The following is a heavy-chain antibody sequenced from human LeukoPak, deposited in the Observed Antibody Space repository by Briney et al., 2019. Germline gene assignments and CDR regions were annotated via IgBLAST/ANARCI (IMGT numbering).Heavy chain of an antibody. J-gene: IGHJ4*02. CDR2: IYTTGSA. CDR3: ARGRELTGVAGHYSFDY. D-gene: IGHD1-26*01. CDR1: TGSMSGYF. Sequence: PSETLSLTCTVSTGSMSGYFRTWLRQPPGKGLEWIGRIYTTGSAYYNPSLESRVTFSLDTSNNQFSLDVTSVTAADTAVYFCARGRELTGVAGHYSFDYWGQGILVSVSS. V-gene: IGHV4-4*07.